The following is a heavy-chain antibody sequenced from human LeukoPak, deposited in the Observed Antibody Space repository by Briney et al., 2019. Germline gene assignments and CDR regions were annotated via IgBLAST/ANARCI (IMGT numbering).Heavy chain of an antibody. CDR3: TTDILSSYYANWFDP. V-gene: IGHV3-23*01. Sequence: GRSLRLSCAAAGFTFSTYAMSWVRQAPGKGLQLVSGISGRGGSTSYAASVKGRFTSSRDNSENTLYLQMNSLRAEDTAVYYCTTDILSSYYANWFDPWGQGTLVTVSS. CDR1: GFTFSTYA. J-gene: IGHJ5*02. CDR2: ISGRGGST. D-gene: IGHD3-3*01.